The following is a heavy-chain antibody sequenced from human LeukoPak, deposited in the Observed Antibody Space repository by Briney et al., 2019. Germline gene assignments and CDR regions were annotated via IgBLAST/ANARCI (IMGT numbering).Heavy chain of an antibody. V-gene: IGHV4-59*01. D-gene: IGHD7-27*01. CDR2: IYYRGST. CDR3: ARKTGDSDAFDI. Sequence: SETLSLTCTVSGASISSYYWSWIRQPPGKGLEWIGYIYYRGSTNYNPSLKSRVTISVDTSKNQFTLKLSSVTAADTAVYYCARKTGDSDAFDIWGQGTMVTVSS. J-gene: IGHJ3*02. CDR1: GASISSYY.